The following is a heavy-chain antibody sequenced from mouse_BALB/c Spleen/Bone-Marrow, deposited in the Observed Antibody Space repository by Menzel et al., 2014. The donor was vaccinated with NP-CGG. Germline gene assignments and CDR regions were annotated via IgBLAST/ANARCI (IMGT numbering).Heavy chain of an antibody. CDR2: INPDSSTI. D-gene: IGHD2-3*01. CDR3: ARLGYYGGFAY. J-gene: IGHJ3*01. V-gene: IGHV4-1*02. Sequence: EVQLVESGGGLVQPGGSLKLSCAASGFDFSRFWMSWVRQAPGKGQEWIGEINPDSSTINYTPSLKDKSIISRDNAKNTLYLQMSKVRSEDTALYYCARLGYYGGFAYWGQGTLVTVSA. CDR1: GFDFSRFW.